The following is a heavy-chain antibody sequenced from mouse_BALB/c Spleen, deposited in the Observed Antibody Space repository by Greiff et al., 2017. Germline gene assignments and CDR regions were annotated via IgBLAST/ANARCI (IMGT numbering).Heavy chain of an antibody. Sequence: QVQLQQSGAELVMPGASVKMSCKASGYTFTDYWMHWVKQRPGQGLEWIGAIDTSDSYTSYNQKFKGKATLTVDESSSTAYMQLSSLTSEDSAVYYCARDDGYSFDYWGQGTTLTVSS. CDR2: IDTSDSYT. CDR3: ARDDGYSFDY. D-gene: IGHD2-3*01. J-gene: IGHJ2*01. CDR1: GYTFTDYW. V-gene: IGHV1-69*01.